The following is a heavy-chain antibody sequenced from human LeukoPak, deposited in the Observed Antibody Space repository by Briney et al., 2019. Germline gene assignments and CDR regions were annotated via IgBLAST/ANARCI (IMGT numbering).Heavy chain of an antibody. V-gene: IGHV1-69*13. CDR1: GYTFTSYG. Sequence: ASVKVSCKASGYTFTSYGISWVRQAPGQGLEWMGGIIPIFGTANYAQKFQGRVTITADESTSTAYMELSSLRSEDTAVYYCARDSSSSLDYWGQGTLVTVSS. CDR2: IIPIFGTA. J-gene: IGHJ4*02. D-gene: IGHD6-6*01. CDR3: ARDSSSSLDY.